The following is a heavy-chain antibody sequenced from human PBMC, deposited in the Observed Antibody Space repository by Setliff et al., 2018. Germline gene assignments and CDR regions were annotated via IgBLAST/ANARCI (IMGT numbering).Heavy chain of an antibody. Sequence: SETLSLTCTVSGGSVSSGSYYWSWIRQPAGKGLEWIGSIYYSGSTYYNPALKSRVTISVDTSKNQFSLKLSSVTAADTAVYYCAKDVSPPGTNGWHPDVLDIWGQGTMVTVSS. CDR1: GGSVSSGSYY. D-gene: IGHD6-19*01. CDR2: IYYSGST. V-gene: IGHV4-61*10. CDR3: AKDVSPPGTNGWHPDVLDI. J-gene: IGHJ3*02.